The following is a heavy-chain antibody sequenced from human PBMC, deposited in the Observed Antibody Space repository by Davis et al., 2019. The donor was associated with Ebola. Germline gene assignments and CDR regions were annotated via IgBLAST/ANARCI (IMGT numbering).Heavy chain of an antibody. CDR3: ASPSKGYFDY. CDR1: GFTFSSYA. V-gene: IGHV3-33*08. J-gene: IGHJ4*02. Sequence: GESLKISCAASGFTFSSYAMSWVRQAPGKGLEWVAVIWCDGSNKYYADSVKGRFTISRDNSKNTLYLQMNSLRAEDTAVYYCASPSKGYFDYWGQGTLVTVSS. CDR2: IWCDGSNK.